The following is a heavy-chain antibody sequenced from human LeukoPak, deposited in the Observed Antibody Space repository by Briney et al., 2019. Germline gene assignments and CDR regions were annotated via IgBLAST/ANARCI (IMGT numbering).Heavy chain of an antibody. D-gene: IGHD6-13*01. CDR2: IIPIFGTA. J-gene: IGHJ6*03. CDR1: GDTFSSYA. V-gene: IGHV1-69*13. CDR3: ARKGGLTYSSSSNYYYYYMDV. Sequence: ASVKVSCKASGDTFSSYAINWVRQAPGQGLEWMGGIIPIFGTANYAQKFQGRVTITADESTSTAYMELSSLRSEDTAVYYCARKGGLTYSSSSNYYYYYMDVWGKGTTVTISS.